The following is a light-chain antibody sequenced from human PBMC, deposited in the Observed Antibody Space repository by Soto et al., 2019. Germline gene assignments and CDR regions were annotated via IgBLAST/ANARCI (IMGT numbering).Light chain of an antibody. CDR3: QQYDNYLT. CDR1: QSVRXW. J-gene: IGKJ1*01. V-gene: IGKV1-5*03. Sequence: QLTQSPSTLSASVGDRVTITFRASQSVRXWLAWFQQKPGKAPKLLIYKATTLESGVPSRFSGSGSGTEFTLTISSLQPDDFATYYCQQYDNYLTFGRGTKVDIK. CDR2: KAT.